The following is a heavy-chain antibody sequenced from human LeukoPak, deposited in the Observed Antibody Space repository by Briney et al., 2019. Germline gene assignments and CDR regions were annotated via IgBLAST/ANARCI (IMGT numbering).Heavy chain of an antibody. Sequence: SETLSLTCTVSGGSISSYYWSWIRQPPGKGLEWIGYIYYGGSTNYNPSLKSRVTMSVDTSKIQFSLKLSSVTAADTAVYYCARLYTYESYWYFDLWGRGTLVTVSS. J-gene: IGHJ2*01. CDR3: ARLYTYESYWYFDL. V-gene: IGHV4-59*08. D-gene: IGHD5-18*01. CDR1: GGSISSYY. CDR2: IYYGGST.